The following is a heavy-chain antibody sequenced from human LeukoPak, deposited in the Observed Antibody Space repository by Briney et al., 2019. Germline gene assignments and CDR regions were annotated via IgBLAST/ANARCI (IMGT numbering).Heavy chain of an antibody. CDR1: GFTFSSYA. J-gene: IGHJ4*02. V-gene: IGHV3-23*01. CDR2: ISGSGGST. D-gene: IGHD1-26*01. CDR3: AKKPHSRGRYTDGV. Sequence: PGGSLRLSCAASGFTFSSYAMSWVRQAPGKGLEWVSAISGSGGSTYYADSVKGRFTISRDNSKNTLYLQMNSLRAEDTAVYYCAKKPHSRGRYTDGVWGQGTLVTVSS.